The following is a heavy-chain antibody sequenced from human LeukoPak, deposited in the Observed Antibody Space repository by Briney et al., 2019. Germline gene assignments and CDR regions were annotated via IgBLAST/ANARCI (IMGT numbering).Heavy chain of an antibody. J-gene: IGHJ3*01. CDR2: IKQDGRVK. Sequence: GGSLRLSCAASGFTCSGYWMIWVRKAPGKGLEWVANIKQDGRVKYYVDSVSGRFTISRDNAKNLLYLQMISLRGEDTAVYYCVRDSGGYSSVWYDAFDVWGRGTKVTVSS. CDR1: GFTCSGYW. V-gene: IGHV3-7*01. D-gene: IGHD6-19*01. CDR3: VRDSGGYSSVWYDAFDV.